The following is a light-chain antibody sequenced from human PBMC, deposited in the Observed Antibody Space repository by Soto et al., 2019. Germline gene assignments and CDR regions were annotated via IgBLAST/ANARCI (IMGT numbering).Light chain of an antibody. CDR3: SSYTKTTTVV. J-gene: IGLJ2*01. CDR2: NVN. CDR1: SSDVGTYDY. V-gene: IGLV2-14*03. Sequence: QSVLTQVASVSGSPGQSMTISCTGTSSDVGTYDYVSWYQQHPGKAPKLMIYNVNYRPSGVSNRFSGSKSGSTASLTISGLQADDEADYYCSSYTKTTTVVFGGGTKLTVL.